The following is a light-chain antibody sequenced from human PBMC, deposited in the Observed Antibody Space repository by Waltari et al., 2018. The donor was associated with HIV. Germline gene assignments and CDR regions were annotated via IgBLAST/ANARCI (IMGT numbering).Light chain of an antibody. J-gene: IGKJ4*01. V-gene: IGKV1-33*01. CDR1: QDISNY. Sequence: DIQMTQSPSSLSASVGDRVTITCQASQDISNYLNWYQQKPGKAPKLLIYDASNLETGVPSRFSESGSGTDFTFTISSLQPEDIATYYCQQYDNLPFFGGGTKVEIK. CDR3: QQYDNLPF. CDR2: DAS.